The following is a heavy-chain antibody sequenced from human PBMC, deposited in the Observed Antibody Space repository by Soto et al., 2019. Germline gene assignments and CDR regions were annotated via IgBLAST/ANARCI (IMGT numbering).Heavy chain of an antibody. Sequence: PSETLSLTCTVSGGSISSGDYYWSWIRQPPGKGLEWIGYIYYSGSTYYNPSLKSRVTISVDTSKNQFSLKLSSVTAADTAVYYCARAWAERGQRFDPWGQGTLVTVSS. CDR3: ARAWAERGQRFDP. CDR1: GGSISSGDYY. CDR2: IYYSGST. J-gene: IGHJ5*02. D-gene: IGHD3-16*01. V-gene: IGHV4-30-4*01.